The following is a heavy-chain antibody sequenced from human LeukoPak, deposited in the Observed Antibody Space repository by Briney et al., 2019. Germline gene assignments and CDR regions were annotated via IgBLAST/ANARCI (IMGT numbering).Heavy chain of an antibody. CDR3: ARSDCSGGSCYINFDY. V-gene: IGHV4-61*01. CDR2: IYYSGST. D-gene: IGHD2-15*01. Sequence: PSETLSLTCIFSGGSISSISNYYWSWIRQPPGKGLECIGYIYYSGSTNYNPSLKSRVTISIDTSKNRFSLKLISVTAADTAVYYCARSDCSGGSCYINFDYWGQGTLVTVSS. J-gene: IGHJ4*02. CDR1: GGSISSISNYY.